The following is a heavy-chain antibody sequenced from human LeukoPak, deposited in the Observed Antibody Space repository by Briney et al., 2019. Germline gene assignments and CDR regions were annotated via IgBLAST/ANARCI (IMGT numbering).Heavy chain of an antibody. CDR3: ARDRGYANFPDWFDP. D-gene: IGHD3-10*01. Sequence: ASVKVSCKASGYSFTSYGFSWVRQAPGQGLEWMGWISAYNGNTNYAQKLQGRVTMTTDTSTSTAYMELRSLRSDDTAVFYCARDRGYANFPDWFDPWGQGTLVTVSS. V-gene: IGHV1-18*01. CDR1: GYSFTSYG. J-gene: IGHJ5*02. CDR2: ISAYNGNT.